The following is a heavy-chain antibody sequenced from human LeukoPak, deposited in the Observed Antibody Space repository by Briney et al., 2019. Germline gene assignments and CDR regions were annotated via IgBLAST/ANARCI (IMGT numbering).Heavy chain of an antibody. CDR2: INPNNGGT. D-gene: IGHD3-3*01. CDR3: ARPFDSWSGYRDFSFDS. J-gene: IGHJ4*02. Sequence: ASVKVSCKASGYTFIDYYMHWVRQAPGQGLERMRCINPNNGGTKFAQKFQGRVTMTRDTSISTAYMELSRLRSDDTAVYYCARPFDSWSGYRDFSFDSWGQGTVVTVSS. V-gene: IGHV1-2*02. CDR1: GYTFIDYY.